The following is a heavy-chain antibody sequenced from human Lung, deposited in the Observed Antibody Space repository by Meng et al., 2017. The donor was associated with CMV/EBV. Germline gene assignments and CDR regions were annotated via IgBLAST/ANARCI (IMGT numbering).Heavy chain of an antibody. CDR2: TRYDGSSK. J-gene: IGHJ4*01. Sequence: GGSLRLSCAVSGFTLSRYAMHWVRQAPGKGLEWVAFTRYDGSSKSYLDSVKGRVTISRDNSKNTLYLQMNSLRAEDTAFYYCAKGKSVLRYIDWLFAVDYWGQGTLVTVSS. D-gene: IGHD3-9*01. CDR3: AKGKSVLRYIDWLFAVDY. CDR1: GFTLSRYA. V-gene: IGHV3-30*02.